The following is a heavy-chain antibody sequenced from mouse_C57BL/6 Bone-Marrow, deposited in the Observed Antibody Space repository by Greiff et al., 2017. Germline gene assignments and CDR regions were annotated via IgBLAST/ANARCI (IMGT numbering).Heavy chain of an antibody. J-gene: IGHJ3*01. D-gene: IGHD2-1*01. CDR1: GFNIKDYY. CDR2: IDPEDGET. Sequence: EVKLMESGAELVKPGASVKLSCTASGFNIKDYYMHWVKQRTEQGLEWIGRIDPEDGETKYAPKFPGKATITADTSSNTAYLQLSSLTSEDTAVYYCASGGNYGFAYWGQGTLVTVSA. V-gene: IGHV14-2*01. CDR3: ASGGNYGFAY.